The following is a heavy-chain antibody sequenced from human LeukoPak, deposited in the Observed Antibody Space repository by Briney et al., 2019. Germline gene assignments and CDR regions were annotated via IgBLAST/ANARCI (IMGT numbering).Heavy chain of an antibody. CDR3: ARGDIHGSGSYEG. CDR2: IIPIFGTA. J-gene: IGHJ4*02. V-gene: IGHV1-69*05. CDR1: GGTFSSYA. D-gene: IGHD3-10*01. Sequence: SVKVSCKASGGTFSSYAISWVRQAPGQGLEWMGGIIPIFGTANYAQKFQGRVTMTRNTSISTAYMELSSLRSEDTAVYYCARGDIHGSGSYEGWGQGTLVTVSS.